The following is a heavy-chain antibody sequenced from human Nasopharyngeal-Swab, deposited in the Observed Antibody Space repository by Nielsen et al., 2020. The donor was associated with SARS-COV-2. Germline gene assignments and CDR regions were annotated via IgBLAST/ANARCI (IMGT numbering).Heavy chain of an antibody. V-gene: IGHV4-59*01. CDR1: GGSISCYY. D-gene: IGHD1-1*01. Sequence: SETLSLTCTVSGGSISCYYWSWIRQPPGKGLEWIGYIYYSGSTNYNPSLKSRVTISVDTSKNQFSLKLSSVTAADTAVYYCARDVQLGLFDYWGQGTLVTVSS. J-gene: IGHJ4*02. CDR3: ARDVQLGLFDY. CDR2: IYYSGST.